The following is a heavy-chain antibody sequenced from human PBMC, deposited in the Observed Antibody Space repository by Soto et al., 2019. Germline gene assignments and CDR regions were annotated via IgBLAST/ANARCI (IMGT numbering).Heavy chain of an antibody. D-gene: IGHD6-19*01. V-gene: IGHV5-10-1*01. J-gene: IGHJ6*02. Sequence: PGESLKISCKGSGYSFAGYWITWVRQKPGKGLEWMGRIDPSDSQTYYSPSFRGHVTISVTKSITTVFLQWSSLKASDTAMYYRARGGWLVKSADYYYGMDVWGQGTTVTVSS. CDR1: GYSFAGYW. CDR2: IDPSDSQT. CDR3: ARGGWLVKSADYYYGMDV.